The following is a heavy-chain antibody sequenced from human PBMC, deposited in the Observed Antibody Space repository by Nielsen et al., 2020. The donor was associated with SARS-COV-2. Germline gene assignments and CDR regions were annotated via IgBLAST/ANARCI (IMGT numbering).Heavy chain of an antibody. Sequence: SLKISCAASGFSFSSYGMHWVRQAPGKGLEWVAIIWYDGSNKYYADSVKGRFTISRDNSKNTLYLQMNSLRAEDTAVYYCARDRSSGSFDYWGQGTLVTVSS. CDR3: ARDRSSGSFDY. CDR1: GFSFSSYG. J-gene: IGHJ4*02. CDR2: IWYDGSNK. D-gene: IGHD6-19*01. V-gene: IGHV3-33*01.